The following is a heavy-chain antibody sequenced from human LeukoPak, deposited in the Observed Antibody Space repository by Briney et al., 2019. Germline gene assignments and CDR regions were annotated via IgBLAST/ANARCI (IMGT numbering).Heavy chain of an antibody. CDR1: GGSISSASYY. CDR2: IYYSGNS. Sequence: SETLSLTCTVSGGSISSASYYWGWIRQPPGKGPEWIGNIYYSGNSYYNPSLKSRVTISVDTSKNQFSLRLSSVTAADTAVYYCARQTYYYGSGSYSLIGYWGQGTLVTVSS. J-gene: IGHJ4*02. CDR3: ARQTYYYGSGSYSLIGY. V-gene: IGHV4-39*01. D-gene: IGHD3-10*01.